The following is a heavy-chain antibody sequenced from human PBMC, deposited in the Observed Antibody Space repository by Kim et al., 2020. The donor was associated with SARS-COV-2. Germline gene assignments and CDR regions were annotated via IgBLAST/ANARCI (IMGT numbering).Heavy chain of an antibody. D-gene: IGHD2-2*01. CDR2: ISSSGNST. V-gene: IGHV3-74*01. CDR3: ARASSTSCPCYYMDV. Sequence: GGSLRLSCAASEFTFSTYWMYWVRQAPGKGLVWVSRISSSGNSTNYADSVKGRFTISRDNAKNTLYLQMNSPRAEDTAVYYCARASSTSCPCYYMDVWGKGTTVTVSS. CDR1: EFTFSTYW. J-gene: IGHJ6*03.